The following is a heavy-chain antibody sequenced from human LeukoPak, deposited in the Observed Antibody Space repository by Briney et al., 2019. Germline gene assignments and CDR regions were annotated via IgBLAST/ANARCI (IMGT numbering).Heavy chain of an antibody. J-gene: IGHJ4*02. CDR2: IYYSGIT. D-gene: IGHD3-22*01. V-gene: IGHV4-59*08. Sequence: SETLSLTCTVSGGSVSSYYWGWIRQPPGKELEWIAYIYYSGITNYNPSLKRRVTISLDTPKNQISLKLSSVTAADTAVYYCASLTLADTSGYGEFDYWGQGTLVTVSS. CDR1: GGSVSSYY. CDR3: ASLTLADTSGYGEFDY.